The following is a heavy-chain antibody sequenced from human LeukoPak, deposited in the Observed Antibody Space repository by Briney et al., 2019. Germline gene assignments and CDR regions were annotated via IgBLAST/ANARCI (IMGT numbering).Heavy chain of an antibody. Sequence: SVKVSCKASGGTFSSYAISWVRQAPGRGLEWMGRIIPILGIANYAQKFQGRVTITADKSTSTAYMELSSLRSEDTAVYYCANRITMVRGVTREYWFDPWGQGTLVTVSS. D-gene: IGHD3-10*01. CDR2: IIPILGIA. V-gene: IGHV1-69*04. CDR3: ANRITMVRGVTREYWFDP. CDR1: GGTFSSYA. J-gene: IGHJ5*02.